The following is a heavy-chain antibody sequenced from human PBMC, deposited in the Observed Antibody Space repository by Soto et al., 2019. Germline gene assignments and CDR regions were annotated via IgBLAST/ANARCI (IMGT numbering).Heavy chain of an antibody. Sequence: SVKVCCKASVGTFSSYAISWVRQAPGQGLEWMGGIIPIFGTANYAQKFQGRVTITADESTSTAYMELSSLRSEDTAVYYCARDQSVTIFGVGPFDYWGQGTLVTVSS. J-gene: IGHJ4*02. CDR2: IIPIFGTA. D-gene: IGHD3-3*01. CDR1: VGTFSSYA. V-gene: IGHV1-69*13. CDR3: ARDQSVTIFGVGPFDY.